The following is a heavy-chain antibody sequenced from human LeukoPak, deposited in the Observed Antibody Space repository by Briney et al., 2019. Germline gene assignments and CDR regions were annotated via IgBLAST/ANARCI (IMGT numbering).Heavy chain of an antibody. V-gene: IGHV3-23*01. Sequence: GGSLRLSCAASGFTFSSYAMSWVRQAPGKGLEWVSAISGSGGSTYYADSVKGRFTISRDNAKNSLYLQMNSLRAEDTAIYYCARNWNWEYYFDYWGQGTLVTVSS. CDR1: GFTFSSYA. D-gene: IGHD1-7*01. CDR2: ISGSGGST. J-gene: IGHJ4*02. CDR3: ARNWNWEYYFDY.